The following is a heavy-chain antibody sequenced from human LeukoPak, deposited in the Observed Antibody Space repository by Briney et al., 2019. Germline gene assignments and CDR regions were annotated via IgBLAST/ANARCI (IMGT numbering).Heavy chain of an antibody. CDR3: ARGDLPGGD. CDR1: GYTFTIYG. V-gene: IGHV1-2*02. D-gene: IGHD3-3*01. Sequence: ASVTVSFTASGYTFTIYGISWVRQAPGHGLEWMGWINPNSGGTNYAQKFQGRVTITRDTSISTAYLDLSSLRSDDTAVYYCARGDLPGGDWGQGTLVTGSS. J-gene: IGHJ4*02. CDR2: INPNSGGT.